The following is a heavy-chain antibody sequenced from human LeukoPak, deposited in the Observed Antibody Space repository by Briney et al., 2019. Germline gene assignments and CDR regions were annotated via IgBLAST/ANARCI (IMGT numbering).Heavy chain of an antibody. V-gene: IGHV1-46*01. CDR3: ASWAGEAKNGLWSGPFDY. CDR2: INPSGGST. J-gene: IGHJ4*02. D-gene: IGHD3-3*01. CDR1: GYTFTRHY. Sequence: ASVKVSCKASGYTFTRHYMHWVRQAPGRGLQWMGIINPSGGSTNYAQKFQGRVTMTRGTSTSTVYMELSSLRSEDTAVYYCASWAGEAKNGLWSGPFDYWGQGTLVTVSS.